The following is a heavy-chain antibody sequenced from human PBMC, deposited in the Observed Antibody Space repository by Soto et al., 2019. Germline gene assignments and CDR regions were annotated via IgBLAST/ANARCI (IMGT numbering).Heavy chain of an antibody. J-gene: IGHJ5*02. CDR3: ASLNIVPPEDWFDP. CDR1: GFTFSSYS. V-gene: IGHV3-21*01. Sequence: GGSLRLSCAASGFTFSSYSMNWVRQAPGKGLEWVSSISSSSSYIYYADSVKGRFTISRDNAKNSVYLLIGSLRPEDTAVYYCASLNIVPPEDWFDPWGQGTLVTVSS. D-gene: IGHD5-12*01. CDR2: ISSSSSYI.